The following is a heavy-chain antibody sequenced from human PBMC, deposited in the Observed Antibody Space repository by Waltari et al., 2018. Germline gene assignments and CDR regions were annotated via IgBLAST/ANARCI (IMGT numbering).Heavy chain of an antibody. V-gene: IGHV3-23*01. D-gene: IGHD3-10*01. J-gene: IGHJ4*02. CDR3: ARGIGSGSYHYFDY. CDR1: GFTFDHYA. CDR2: ISRSGGCT. Sequence: EVQLLESGGTLVQPGGSLRLSCEASGFTFDHYALTWVRQAPGKGLEWVAVISRSGGCTYFANTLEGRFSISRDNSQNTLFLQMSTLRVEETAMYYCARGIGSGSYHYFDYWGQGTRVTVSS.